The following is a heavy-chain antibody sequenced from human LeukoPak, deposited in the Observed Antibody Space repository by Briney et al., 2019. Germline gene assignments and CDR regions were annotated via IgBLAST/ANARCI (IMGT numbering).Heavy chain of an antibody. Sequence: PGGSLRLSCAASGFTFSNYWMSWVRQAPGKGLEWVANIKQDGSEKYYVDSVKGRFTISRDSDKNSLYLQMNSLRAEDAAVYYCASGRQLGYWGQGTLVTVSS. D-gene: IGHD6-13*01. J-gene: IGHJ4*02. CDR1: GFTFSNYW. V-gene: IGHV3-7*01. CDR2: IKQDGSEK. CDR3: ASGRQLGY.